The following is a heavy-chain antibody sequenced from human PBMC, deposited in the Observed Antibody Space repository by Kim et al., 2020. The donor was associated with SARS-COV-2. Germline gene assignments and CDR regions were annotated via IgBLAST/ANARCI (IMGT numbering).Heavy chain of an antibody. Sequence: GGSLRLSCAASGFNFGNYAMNWVRQAPGKGLEWVSGISWDGDTKGYTDSVKGRFTISRDSARNILYLEMNSLRTEDTAMYYCAKDTTILSGSIFDYWGQGALVTVSS. CDR2: ISWDGDTK. CDR3: AKDTTILSGSIFDY. CDR1: GFNFGNYA. D-gene: IGHD3-9*01. V-gene: IGHV3-9*01. J-gene: IGHJ4*02.